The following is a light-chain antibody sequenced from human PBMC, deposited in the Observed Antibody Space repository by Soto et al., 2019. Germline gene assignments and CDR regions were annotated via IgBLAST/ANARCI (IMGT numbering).Light chain of an antibody. J-gene: IGLJ1*01. Sequence: QSALTQPGCVSGSLGQSITISCTGTSGDVGAYIYVSWYQHHPGKAPKVMIYEVTNRPSGVSDRFSGSKSGNTASLTISGLQAEDEADYSCCSYTSSRTYVFGTGTKV. V-gene: IGLV2-14*01. CDR3: CSYTSSRTYV. CDR1: SGDVGAYIY. CDR2: EVT.